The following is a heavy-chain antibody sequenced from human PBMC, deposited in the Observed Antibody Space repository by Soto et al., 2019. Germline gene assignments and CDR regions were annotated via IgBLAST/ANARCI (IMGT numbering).Heavy chain of an antibody. D-gene: IGHD3-22*01. J-gene: IGHJ5*02. CDR2: MNPNSGNT. CDR1: GYTFTSSD. V-gene: IGHV1-8*01. Sequence: QVQLVQSGAEVKKPGASVKVSCKASGYTFTSSDINWGRQATGQGLEWMGWMNPNSGNTGYAQKFQGRVTMTRNTSITTAYMELSSLRSEHTAVYYCARGHYDSTGYSSEFYWFEPWGQGTLVTVSS. CDR3: ARGHYDSTGYSSEFYWFEP.